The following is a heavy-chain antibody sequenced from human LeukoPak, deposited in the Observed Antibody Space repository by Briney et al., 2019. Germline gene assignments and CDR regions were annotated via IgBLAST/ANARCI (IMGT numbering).Heavy chain of an antibody. CDR2: IDWDDDK. CDR1: GFSLSTSGMC. J-gene: IGHJ4*02. V-gene: IGHV2-70*11. D-gene: IGHD5-12*01. Sequence: SGPALVKPTQTLTLTCTFSGFSLSTSGMCVSWIRQPPGKALEWLARIDWDDDKYYSTSLKTRLTISKDTTKNRVVLTMTNMDPVDTATYYCARIYRGNNWPFDYWGQGTLVTVSS. CDR3: ARIYRGNNWPFDY.